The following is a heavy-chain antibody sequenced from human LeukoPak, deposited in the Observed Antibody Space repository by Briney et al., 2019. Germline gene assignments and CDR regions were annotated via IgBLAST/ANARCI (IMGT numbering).Heavy chain of an antibody. CDR3: ASQSPNWNYGNYYYGMDV. CDR1: GGSFSGYY. D-gene: IGHD1-7*01. V-gene: IGHV4-34*01. CDR2: INHSGST. Sequence: PSETLSLTCAVYGGSFSGYYWSWIRQPPGKGLEWIGEINHSGSTNYNPSLKSRVTISVDTSKNQFSLKLSSVTAADTAVYYCASQSPNWNYGNYYYGMDVWGQGTTVTVSS. J-gene: IGHJ6*02.